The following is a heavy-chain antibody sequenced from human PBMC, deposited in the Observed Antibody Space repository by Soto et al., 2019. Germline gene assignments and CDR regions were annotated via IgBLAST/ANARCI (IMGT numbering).Heavy chain of an antibody. CDR1: GFSFSSYG. Sequence: GGSLRLSCAASGFSFSSYGMHWVRQAPGKGLEWVAMISYDGTDEYYADSVKGRFTISRDNSKNAVYLQMNSLRPEDTAVYYCVKDHGTAMIRGGLDSWGQGALVTVSS. J-gene: IGHJ4*02. D-gene: IGHD3-10*01. CDR2: ISYDGTDE. V-gene: IGHV3-30*18. CDR3: VKDHGTAMIRGGLDS.